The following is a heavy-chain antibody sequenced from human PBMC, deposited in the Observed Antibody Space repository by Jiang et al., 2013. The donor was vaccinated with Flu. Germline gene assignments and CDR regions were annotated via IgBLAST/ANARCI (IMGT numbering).Heavy chain of an antibody. J-gene: IGHJ5*02. CDR3: ARHGTRVRGVTTNWFDP. CDR1: FTSYW. V-gene: IGHV5-10-1*01. CDR2: IDPSDSYT. Sequence: FTSYWISWVRQMPGKGLEWMGRIDPSDSYTNYSPSFQGHVTISADKSISTAYLQWSSLKASDTAMYYCARHGTRVRGVTTNWFDPWGQGTLVTVSS. D-gene: IGHD3-10*01.